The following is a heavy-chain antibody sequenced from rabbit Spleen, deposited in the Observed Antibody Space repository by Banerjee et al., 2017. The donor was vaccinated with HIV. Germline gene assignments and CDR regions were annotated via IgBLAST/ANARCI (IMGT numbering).Heavy chain of an antibody. CDR2: IYTGNGKT. J-gene: IGHJ4*01. CDR3: ARDAGSYPYIDVYFSL. CDR1: GFSFSSSYD. V-gene: IGHV1S45*01. Sequence: QEQLVESGGGLVKPGASLTLTCTASGFSFSSSYDMCWVRQVPGKGLEWIGCIYTGNGKTYYASWAKGRFTISKASSTTVTLQMTSLTAADTATYFCARDAGSYPYIDVYFSLWGQGTLVTVS. D-gene: IGHD4-2*01.